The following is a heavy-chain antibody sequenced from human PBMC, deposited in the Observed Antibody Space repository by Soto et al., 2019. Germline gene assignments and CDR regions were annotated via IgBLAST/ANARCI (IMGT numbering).Heavy chain of an antibody. Sequence: SETLSLTCIVCGDSFSSSSYYWGWIRQPPGKELEWIGSVYYSGRTYYNPSLKSRVTISVDTSRNQFSLKLSSVTAADTAVYYCARERYCSSTSCYERGWFDPWGQGTLVTVSS. CDR3: ARERYCSSTSCYERGWFDP. V-gene: IGHV4-39*01. D-gene: IGHD2-2*01. CDR2: VYYSGRT. J-gene: IGHJ5*02. CDR1: GDSFSSSSYY.